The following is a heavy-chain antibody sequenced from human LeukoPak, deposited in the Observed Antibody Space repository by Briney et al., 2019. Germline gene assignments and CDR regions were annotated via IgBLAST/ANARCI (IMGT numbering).Heavy chain of an antibody. V-gene: IGHV3-73*01. CDR2: IRSKANSYAT. Sequence: GGSLRLSCAASGFTFSGSAMHWVRQASGKGLEWVGRIRSKANSYATAYAASVKGRFTISRDDSKNTAYLQMNSLKTEDTAVYYCTRLAASDPTRPGIRGSYYSPLPDDCWGQGVLVTVSS. D-gene: IGHD1-26*01. CDR3: TRLAASDPTRPGIRGSYYSPLPDDC. CDR1: GFTFSGSA. J-gene: IGHJ4*02.